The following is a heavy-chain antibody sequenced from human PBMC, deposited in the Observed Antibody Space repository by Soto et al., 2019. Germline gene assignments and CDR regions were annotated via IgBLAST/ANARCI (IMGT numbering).Heavy chain of an antibody. V-gene: IGHV1-18*01. J-gene: IGHJ4*02. D-gene: IGHD3-10*01. CDR3: ARYPITLVRGVITPPFAY. CDR2: ISAYNGNT. CDR1: GYTFTSYG. Sequence: QVQLVQSGAEVKKPGASVKVSCKASGYTFTSYGISWVRQAPGQGLEWMGWISAYNGNTNYAQKIQGRVTMTTDTCTTPVXMGLRRLRSEDTSRYYCARYPITLVRGVITPPFAYWGKGLLVTVSS.